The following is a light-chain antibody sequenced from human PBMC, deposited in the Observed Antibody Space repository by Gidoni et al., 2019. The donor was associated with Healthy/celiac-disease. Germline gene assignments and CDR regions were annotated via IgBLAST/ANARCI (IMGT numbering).Light chain of an antibody. V-gene: IGKV3-20*01. Sequence: ELVLTQSPGTLSLSPGESATLSCRASQSVSSSYLAWYQQNPGQAPRLLIYGASSRAPGIPDRFSGSGYGTDFTLTISRLEPEDFAVYYCQQYGSSPRTFGQGTQVEI. CDR2: GAS. J-gene: IGKJ1*01. CDR1: QSVSSSY. CDR3: QQYGSSPRT.